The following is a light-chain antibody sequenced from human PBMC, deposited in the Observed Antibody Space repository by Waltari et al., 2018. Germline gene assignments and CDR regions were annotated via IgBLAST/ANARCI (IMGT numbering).Light chain of an antibody. V-gene: IGLV3-1*01. CDR3: QAWDSSAGGV. CDR2: QDT. CDR1: KLGDKY. Sequence: SYDLTQPPSVSVSPGQTASITCSGNKLGDKYACWYQQKPGQSPLLVIYQDTKRPSGTPERFSGSNSGNTATLTIRGTQAMDEADYYCQAWDSSAGGVFGGGTKLTVL. J-gene: IGLJ2*01.